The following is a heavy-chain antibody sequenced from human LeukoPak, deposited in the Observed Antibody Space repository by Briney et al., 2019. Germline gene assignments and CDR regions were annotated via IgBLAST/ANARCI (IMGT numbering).Heavy chain of an antibody. CDR2: IKQDGSEK. CDR3: ARAKDLPYYYYGMDV. CDR1: GFTFSSSA. V-gene: IGHV3-7*04. J-gene: IGHJ6*02. Sequence: GGSLRLSCAASGFTFSSSAMSWVRQAPGKGLEWVANIKQDGSEKYYVDSVKGRFTISRDNAKNSLYLQMNSLRAEDTAVYYCARAKDLPYYYYGMDVWGQGTTVAVSS.